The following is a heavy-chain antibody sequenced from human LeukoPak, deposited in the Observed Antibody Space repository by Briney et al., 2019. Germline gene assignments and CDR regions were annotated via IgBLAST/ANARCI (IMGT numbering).Heavy chain of an antibody. Sequence: SETLSLTCTVSGGSISSGSYYRSWIRQPAGKGLEWIRRIYTSGSTNYNPSLKSRVTISVDTSKNQFSLKLSSVTAADTAVYYCARDPIVVVITGGAFDIWGQGTMVTVSS. V-gene: IGHV4-61*02. CDR3: ARDPIVVVITGGAFDI. D-gene: IGHD3-22*01. CDR2: IYTSGST. CDR1: GGSISSGSYY. J-gene: IGHJ3*02.